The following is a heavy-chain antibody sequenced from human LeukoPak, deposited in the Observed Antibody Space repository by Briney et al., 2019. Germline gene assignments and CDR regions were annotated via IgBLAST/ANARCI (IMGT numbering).Heavy chain of an antibody. CDR2: ISYDGSNK. Sequence: GGSLRLSCAAPGFTFSSYAMHWVRQAPGKGLEWVAVISYDGSNKYYADSVKGRFTISRDNSKNTLYLQMNSLRAEDTAVYYCARGPVGSGYCDYWGQGTLLTVSS. CDR1: GFTFSSYA. V-gene: IGHV3-30*04. CDR3: ARGPVGSGYCDY. D-gene: IGHD3-3*01. J-gene: IGHJ4*02.